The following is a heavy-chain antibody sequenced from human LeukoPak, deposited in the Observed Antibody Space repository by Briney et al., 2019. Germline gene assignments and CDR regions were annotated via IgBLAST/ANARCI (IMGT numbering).Heavy chain of an antibody. CDR1: GCTFSNYK. V-gene: IGHV3-48*03. Sequence: PGGSLRLSCAASGCTFSNYKMNWVRQAPGKGLEWVSYIHLTDNTKYYADSVKGRFTVSRDNAKNSLYLQMNSLRAEDTAVYYCVLSSWDYWGQGTLVTVPS. J-gene: IGHJ4*02. D-gene: IGHD6-13*01. CDR2: IHLTDNTK. CDR3: VLSSWDY.